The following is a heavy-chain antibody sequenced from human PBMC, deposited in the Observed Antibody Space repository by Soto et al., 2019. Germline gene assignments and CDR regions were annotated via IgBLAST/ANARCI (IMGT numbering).Heavy chain of an antibody. J-gene: IGHJ4*02. Sequence: QVQLVESGGGVVQPGRSLRLSCAASGFTFSSYGMHWVRQAPGKGLEWVAVISYDGSNKYYADSVKGRFTISRDNSKNTLYLQINSLRAEDTAVYYCAKVGYGDTDLDYWGQGTLVTVSS. CDR1: GFTFSSYG. V-gene: IGHV3-30*18. CDR2: ISYDGSNK. CDR3: AKVGYGDTDLDY. D-gene: IGHD4-17*01.